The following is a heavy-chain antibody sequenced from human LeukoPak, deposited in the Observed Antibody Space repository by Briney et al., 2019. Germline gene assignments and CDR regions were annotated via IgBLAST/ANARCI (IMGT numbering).Heavy chain of an antibody. CDR3: ARNGGSGHWFDP. CDR1: GGTFSSYA. J-gene: IGHJ5*02. D-gene: IGHD6-19*01. CDR2: IIPIFGTA. V-gene: IGHV1-69*05. Sequence: GASVKVSCKASGGTFSSYAISWVRQAPGQGLEWMGGIIPIFGTANYAQKFQGRVTITTDESTSTAYMELSNLRSEDTAVYYCARNGGSGHWFDPWGQGTLVTVSS.